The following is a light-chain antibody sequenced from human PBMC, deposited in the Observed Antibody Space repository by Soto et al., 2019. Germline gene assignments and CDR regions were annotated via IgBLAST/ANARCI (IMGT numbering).Light chain of an antibody. J-gene: IGLJ1*01. CDR3: AAWDDSLNGPV. CDR1: SSNIGSNH. Sequence: QSVLTQPPSASGTPGQRVIISCSGSSSNIGSNHVYWYQQFPGTAPRLLIYSSNQRPSGVPDRFSGSKSGTSASLAISGLQSEDEADYFCAAWDDSLNGPVFGTGTKLTVL. CDR2: SSN. V-gene: IGLV1-44*01.